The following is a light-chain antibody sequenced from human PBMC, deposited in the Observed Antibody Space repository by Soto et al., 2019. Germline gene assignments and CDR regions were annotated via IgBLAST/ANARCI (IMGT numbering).Light chain of an antibody. Sequence: QSVLTQPPSVSGAPGQRVTISCTGSSSNIGAGYDVHWYQQLPGTAPKLLIYGNSNRPSGVPDRFSGSKSGTSASLAITGLQAEDEADYYCQSYDSSLSGKVFGTGTKVNRP. J-gene: IGLJ1*01. CDR1: SSNIGAGYD. CDR3: QSYDSSLSGKV. V-gene: IGLV1-40*01. CDR2: GNS.